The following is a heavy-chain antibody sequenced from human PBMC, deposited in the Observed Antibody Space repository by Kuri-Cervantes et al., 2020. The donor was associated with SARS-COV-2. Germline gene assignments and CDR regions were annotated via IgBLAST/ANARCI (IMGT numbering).Heavy chain of an antibody. Sequence: GSLRLSCAVSGASISSYYWNWIRQPAGKGLEWIGRVYTSGITNYNPSLKSRVTMSVDTSNNQFSLKLSSVTAADTAVYYCASLRTGEGPLLDYWGQGTLVTVSS. D-gene: IGHD7-27*01. CDR2: VYTSGIT. V-gene: IGHV4-4*07. J-gene: IGHJ4*02. CDR1: GASISSYY. CDR3: ASLRTGEGPLLDY.